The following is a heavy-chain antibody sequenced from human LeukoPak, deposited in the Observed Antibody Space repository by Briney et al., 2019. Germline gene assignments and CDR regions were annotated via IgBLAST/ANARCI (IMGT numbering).Heavy chain of an antibody. CDR2: ISGSGGST. D-gene: IGHD3-22*01. V-gene: IGHV3-23*01. CDR1: GLTFSSYA. Sequence: GGSLRLSCAASGLTFSSYAMSWVRQAPGKGLEWVSGISGSGGSTDYADSVKGRFTISRDNSKNTLYLQMNSLRAQDTAVYYCATKIHYNESSDYWGQGTLVTVSS. J-gene: IGHJ4*02. CDR3: ATKIHYNESSDY.